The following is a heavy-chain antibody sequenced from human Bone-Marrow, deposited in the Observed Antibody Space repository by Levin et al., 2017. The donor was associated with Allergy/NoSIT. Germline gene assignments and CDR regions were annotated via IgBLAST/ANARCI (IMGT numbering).Heavy chain of an antibody. Sequence: GESLKISCAASGFTFSSYGMHWVRQAPGKGLEWVAVISYDGSNKYYADSVKGRFTISRDNSKNTLYLQMNSLRAEDTAVYYCAKVVTPYNWNDGFIDYWGQGTLVTVSS. V-gene: IGHV3-30*18. CDR3: AKVVTPYNWNDGFIDY. CDR1: GFTFSSYG. J-gene: IGHJ4*02. D-gene: IGHD1-1*01. CDR2: ISYDGSNK.